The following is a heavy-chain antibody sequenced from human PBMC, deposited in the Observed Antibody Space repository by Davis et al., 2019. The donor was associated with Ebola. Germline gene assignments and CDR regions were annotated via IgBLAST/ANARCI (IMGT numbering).Heavy chain of an antibody. J-gene: IGHJ6*04. CDR3: ARRRGNVDVVRGMDV. V-gene: IGHV3-33*08. Sequence: GESLKISCAASGFTFSSYGMHWVRQAPGKGLEWVALIWYDGSHKYYAGSVKGRFTISRDNSKNTLYLQMNSLRAEDTAVYYCARRRGNVDVVRGMDVWGKGTTVTVSS. CDR1: GFTFSSYG. D-gene: IGHD3-10*01. CDR2: IWYDGSHK.